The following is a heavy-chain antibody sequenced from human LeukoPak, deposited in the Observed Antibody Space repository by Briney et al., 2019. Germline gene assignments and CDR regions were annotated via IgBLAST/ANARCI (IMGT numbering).Heavy chain of an antibody. CDR1: GFSFRTSW. D-gene: IGHD3-22*01. CDR3: ARDYFDSGSY. CDR2: IYSGGST. Sequence: PGGSLRLSCAASGFSFRTSWMHWVRQSPGKGLEWVSVIYSGGSTYYADSVKGRFTISRDNSKNTLYLQMNSLRAEDTAVYYCARDYFDSGSYWGQGTLVTVSS. V-gene: IGHV3-53*01. J-gene: IGHJ4*02.